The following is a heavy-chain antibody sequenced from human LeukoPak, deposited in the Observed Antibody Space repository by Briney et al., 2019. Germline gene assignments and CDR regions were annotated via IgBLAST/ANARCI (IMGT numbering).Heavy chain of an antibody. CDR2: IDPSSTYI. CDR1: GFTFRSYS. V-gene: IGHV3-21*01. Sequence: GGSLRLSCAASGFTFRSYSMNWVRQAPGKGLEWVSAIDPSSTYIYYADSVKGRFTISRDNAENSLYLQMNSLRVEDTAVYYCARRDGGYGPFDYWGQGALVTVSS. CDR3: ARRDGGYGPFDY. J-gene: IGHJ4*02. D-gene: IGHD5-12*01.